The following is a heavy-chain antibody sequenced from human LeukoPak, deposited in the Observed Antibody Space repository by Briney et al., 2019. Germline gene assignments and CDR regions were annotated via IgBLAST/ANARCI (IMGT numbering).Heavy chain of an antibody. V-gene: IGHV4-39*01. CDR1: GGSISSSSYY. D-gene: IGHD1-26*01. Sequence: SETLSLTCTVSGGSISSSSYYWGWIRQPPGKGLEWIGSIYYSGSTYYNPSLKSRVTISVDTSKNQFSLKLSSVTAAGTAVYYCASTRRSSVVGAINWFDPWGQGTLVTVSS. J-gene: IGHJ5*02. CDR3: ASTRRSSVVGAINWFDP. CDR2: IYYSGST.